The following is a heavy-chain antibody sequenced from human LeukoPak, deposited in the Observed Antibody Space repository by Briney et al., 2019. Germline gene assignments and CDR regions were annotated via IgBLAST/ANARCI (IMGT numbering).Heavy chain of an antibody. D-gene: IGHD3-3*01. V-gene: IGHV4-39*01. CDR2: IYYSGST. J-gene: IGHJ6*03. CDR3: ARQQLESYYYYYYMDV. Sequence: SETLSLTCTVSGGSISSSSYYWGWIRQPPGKGLGWIGSIYYSGSTYYNPSLKSRVTISVDTSKNQFSLKLSSVTAADTAVYYCARQQLESYYYYYYMDVWGKGTTVTISS. CDR1: GGSISSSSYY.